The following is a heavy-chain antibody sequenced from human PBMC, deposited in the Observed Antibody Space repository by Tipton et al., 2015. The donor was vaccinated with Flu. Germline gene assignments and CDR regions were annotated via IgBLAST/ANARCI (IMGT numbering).Heavy chain of an antibody. J-gene: IGHJ4*02. CDR2: IYYSGST. D-gene: IGHD6-19*01. V-gene: IGHV4-61*01. CDR1: GGSVSSGSYY. CDR3: ARATLSGAVAGFDY. Sequence: LRLSCTVSGGSVSSGSYYWSWIRQPPGKGLEWIGYIYYSGSTNYNPSLKSRVTISVDTSKNQFSLKLSSVTAADTAVYYCARATLSGAVAGFDYWGQGTLVTVSS.